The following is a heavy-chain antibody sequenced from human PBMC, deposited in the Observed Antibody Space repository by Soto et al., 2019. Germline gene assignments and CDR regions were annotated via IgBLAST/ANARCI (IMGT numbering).Heavy chain of an antibody. D-gene: IGHD2-15*01. CDR2: IIPIFGTA. V-gene: IGHV1-69*12. CDR3: ARDPQVVAATPGGNYYYGMDV. J-gene: IGHJ6*02. Sequence: QVQLVQSGAEVKKPGSSVKVSCKASGGTFSSYAISWVRQAPGQGLEWMGGIIPIFGTAHYAQKFQGRGTITADECTSTAYMELSSLRSEDTAVYYCARDPQVVAATPGGNYYYGMDVWGQGTTVTVSS. CDR1: GGTFSSYA.